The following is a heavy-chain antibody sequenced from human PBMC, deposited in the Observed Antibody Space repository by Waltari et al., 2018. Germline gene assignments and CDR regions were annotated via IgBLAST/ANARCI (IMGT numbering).Heavy chain of an antibody. CDR2: ISRSSSYI. J-gene: IGHJ2*01. D-gene: IGHD5-18*01. CDR3: ARSRSYGGRNFDL. Sequence: EVQLVESGGGLVKPGGSLRLSCAASGFPFSGSSMNRVRQAPGKGLEWVSSISRSSSYIYYADSVKGRFTISRDNAKNSLYLQMNSLRAEDTAVYYCARSRSYGGRNFDLWGRGTLVTVSS. CDR1: GFPFSGSS. V-gene: IGHV3-21*01.